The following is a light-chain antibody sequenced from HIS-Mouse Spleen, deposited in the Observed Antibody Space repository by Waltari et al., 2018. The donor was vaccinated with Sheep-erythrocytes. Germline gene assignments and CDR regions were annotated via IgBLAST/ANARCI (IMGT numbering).Light chain of an antibody. J-gene: IGKJ4*01. CDR1: QSISSY. CDR2: AAS. CDR3: QQSYSTPPLT. Sequence: DIQMTQSPSSLSASVGDRVTITCRASQSISSYLNWYLQKPGKAPKLLIYAASSLQSGVPSRFSGSRSGTDFTLTISSLQPEDFATYYCQQSYSTPPLTFGGGTKVEIK. V-gene: IGKV1-39*01.